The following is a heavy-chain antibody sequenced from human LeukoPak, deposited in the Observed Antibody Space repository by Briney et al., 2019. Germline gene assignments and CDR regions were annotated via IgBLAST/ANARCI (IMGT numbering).Heavy chain of an antibody. D-gene: IGHD2-15*01. J-gene: IGHJ6*02. CDR3: AKEPYCSGGSCNLRYYYYGVDV. CDR2: ISYDGSNK. V-gene: IGHV3-30*18. Sequence: PGRSLRLSCAASGFTFSSYGMHWVRQAPGKGLEWVAVISYDGSNKYYADSVKGRFTISRDNSKNTLYLQMNSLRAEDTAVYYCAKEPYCSGGSCNLRYYYYGVDVWGQGTTVTVSS. CDR1: GFTFSSYG.